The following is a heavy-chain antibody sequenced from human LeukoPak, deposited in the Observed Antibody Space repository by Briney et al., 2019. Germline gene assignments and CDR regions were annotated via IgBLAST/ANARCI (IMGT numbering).Heavy chain of an antibody. CDR3: ARTLFPAQYYSGSGFGMDV. CDR2: IKQDGSEK. CDR1: GFTFSSYW. D-gene: IGHD3-10*01. J-gene: IGHJ6*04. V-gene: IGHV3-7*03. Sequence: HPGGSLRLSCAASGFTFSSYWMSGVRQAPGKGLEWVANIKQDGSEKYYVDSVKGRFTISRDNAKNSLYLQMNSLRAEDTAVYYCARTLFPAQYYSGSGFGMDVWGKGTTVTVSS.